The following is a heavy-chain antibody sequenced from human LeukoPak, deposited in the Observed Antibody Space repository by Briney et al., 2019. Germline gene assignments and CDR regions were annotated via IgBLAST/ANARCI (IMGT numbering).Heavy chain of an antibody. Sequence: ASVKVSCKASGYXFTGYYMHWVRQAPGQGLEWMGQINPNSGGTNYAQKFQGRVTMTRDTSISTAYMELSRLRSDDTAVYYCPVGGEIAVAGMRKLDNDYWGQGTLVTVSS. CDR3: PVGGEIAVAGMRKLDNDY. D-gene: IGHD6-19*01. CDR2: INPNSGGT. V-gene: IGHV1-2*06. J-gene: IGHJ4*02. CDR1: GYXFTGYY.